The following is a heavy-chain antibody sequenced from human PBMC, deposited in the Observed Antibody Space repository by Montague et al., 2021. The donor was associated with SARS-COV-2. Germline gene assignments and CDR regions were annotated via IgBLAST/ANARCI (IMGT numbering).Heavy chain of an antibody. CDR1: GFTFSSYA. Sequence: SVILSCAASGFTFSSYAMHWVRQAPGKGLEWVAVISYDGSNKNYXDSVKGRFTISRDNSKNTLYLQMNSLRAEDTDVYYCAREDPSFDAFDIWGQGTLVTVSS. CDR2: ISYDGSNK. J-gene: IGHJ3*02. CDR3: AREDPSFDAFDI. V-gene: IGHV3-30-3*01.